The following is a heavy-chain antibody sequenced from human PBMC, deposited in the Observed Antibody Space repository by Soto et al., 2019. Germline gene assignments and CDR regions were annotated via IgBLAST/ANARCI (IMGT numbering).Heavy chain of an antibody. CDR3: ARGADILTGYYGLDY. D-gene: IGHD3-9*01. V-gene: IGHV4-30-4*01. Sequence: PSETLSLTCTVSGGSISSGDYYWSWIRQPPGKGLEWIGYIYYSGSTYYNPSLKSRVTISVNTSKNQLSLKLSSVTAADTAVYYCARGADILTGYYGLDYWGQGTLVTVSS. CDR1: GGSISSGDYY. CDR2: IYYSGST. J-gene: IGHJ4*02.